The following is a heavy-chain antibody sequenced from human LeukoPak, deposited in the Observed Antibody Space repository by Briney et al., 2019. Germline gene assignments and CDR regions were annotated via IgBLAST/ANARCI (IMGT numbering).Heavy chain of an antibody. CDR2: INSDGSNT. J-gene: IGHJ3*02. CDR3: AGGRPLNDAFDI. D-gene: IGHD1-14*01. V-gene: IGHV3-74*01. Sequence: GGSLRLSCAASGFTFSSHWMHWVRQAPGKGLVWVSRINSDGSNTRYADSVKGRFTISRDNAKNTLYLQMNSLRAEDTAVYYCAGGRPLNDAFDIWGQGTMATVSS. CDR1: GFTFSSHW.